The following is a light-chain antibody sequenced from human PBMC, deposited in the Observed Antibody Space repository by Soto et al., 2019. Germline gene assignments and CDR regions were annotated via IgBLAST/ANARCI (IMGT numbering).Light chain of an antibody. CDR1: QSVSSN. V-gene: IGKV3-15*01. CDR3: QQYNNWPPAVT. Sequence: EVVMTQSPATLSVSPGERATLSCRASQSVSSNLAWYHQKPAQAPRRLIYGASTRATGIPARFSGSGSGTEFTLTISSLQSEDFAVYYCQQYNNWPPAVTFGQGTRLEIK. J-gene: IGKJ5*01. CDR2: GAS.